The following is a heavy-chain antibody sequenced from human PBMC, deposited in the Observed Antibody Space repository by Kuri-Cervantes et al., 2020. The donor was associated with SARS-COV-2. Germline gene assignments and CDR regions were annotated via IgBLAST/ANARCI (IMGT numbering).Heavy chain of an antibody. J-gene: IGHJ6*02. CDR1: GFTFSSYG. CDR2: ISYDGSNK. D-gene: IGHD6-13*01. V-gene: IGHV3-30*03. CDR3: TRRGPQQQLVRNYYYGMDV. Sequence: GGTLRLSCAASGFTFSSYGMHWVRQAPGKGLEWVAVISYDGSNKYYADSVKGRFTISRDNSKNTLYLQMNSLKTEDTAVYYCTRRGPQQQLVRNYYYGMDVWGQGTTVTVSS.